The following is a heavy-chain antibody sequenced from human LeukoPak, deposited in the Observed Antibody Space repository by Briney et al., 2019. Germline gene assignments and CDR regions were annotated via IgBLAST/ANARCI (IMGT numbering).Heavy chain of an antibody. CDR2: IASSGSTI. V-gene: IGHV3-48*03. D-gene: IGHD2-2*01. CDR3: ARRYCSTTSCLFDY. CDR1: GFTFSSYE. J-gene: IGHJ4*02. Sequence: GGSLRLSCAASGFTFSSYEMDWVRQAPGKGLEWVSYIASSGSTIFYADSLKGRFTISRDNAKNSLYLQMNSLRAEDTAIYYYARRYCSTTSCLFDYWGQGTLVTVSS.